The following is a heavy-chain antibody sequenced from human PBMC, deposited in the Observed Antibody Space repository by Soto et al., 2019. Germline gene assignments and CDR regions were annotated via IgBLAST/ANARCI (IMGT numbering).Heavy chain of an antibody. CDR2: IYYSGST. Sequence: PSETLSLTCAVSGGSISSGGYSWSWIRQPPGKGLEWIGYIYYSGSTNYNPSLKSRVTISVDTSKNQFPLKLSSVTAADTAVYYCARDNGRENYYDSSGYWYYFDYWGQGTLVTVSS. CDR3: ARDNGRENYYDSSGYWYYFDY. CDR1: GGSISSGGYS. D-gene: IGHD3-22*01. V-gene: IGHV4-61*08. J-gene: IGHJ4*02.